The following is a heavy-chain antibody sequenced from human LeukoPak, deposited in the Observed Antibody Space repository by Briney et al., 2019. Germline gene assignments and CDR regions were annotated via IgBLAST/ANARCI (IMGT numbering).Heavy chain of an antibody. CDR3: ARAPAPRVAAAGSLDY. V-gene: IGHV1-69*06. CDR1: GYTFTGYY. J-gene: IGHJ4*02. D-gene: IGHD6-13*01. Sequence: ASVKVSCKASGYTFTGYYMHWVRQAPGQGLEWMGGIIPIFGTANYAQKFQGRVTITADKSTSTAYMELSSLRSEDTAVYYCARAPAPRVAAAGSLDYWGQGTLVTVSS. CDR2: IIPIFGTA.